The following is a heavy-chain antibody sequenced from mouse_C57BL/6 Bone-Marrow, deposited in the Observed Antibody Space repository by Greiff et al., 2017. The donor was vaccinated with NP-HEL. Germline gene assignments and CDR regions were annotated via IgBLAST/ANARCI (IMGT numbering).Heavy chain of an antibody. Sequence: QVQLQQSGAELVRPGASVTLSCKASGYTFTDYEMHWVKQTPVHGLEWIGAIDPETGGTAYNQKFKGKAILTADKSSSTAYMELRSLTSEDSAVYYCTRRNYGGFACWGQGTLVTVSA. CDR3: TRRNYGGFAC. CDR1: GYTFTDYE. J-gene: IGHJ3*01. V-gene: IGHV1-15*01. D-gene: IGHD1-1*01. CDR2: IDPETGGT.